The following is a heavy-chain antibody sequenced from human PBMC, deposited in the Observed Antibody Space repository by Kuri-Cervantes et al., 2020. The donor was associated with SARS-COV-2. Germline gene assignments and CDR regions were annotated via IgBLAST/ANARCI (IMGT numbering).Heavy chain of an antibody. D-gene: IGHD3-16*02. Sequence: SETLSLTCTVSGGSISSYYWSWIRQPPGKGLEWIGYIYYSGSTNYNPSLKSRVTISVDTSKNQFSLKLSSVTAADTAVYYCARGVIVGELSLFGKNWDQGTLVTVSS. CDR2: IYYSGST. V-gene: IGHV4-59*12. CDR1: GGSISSYY. J-gene: IGHJ4*02. CDR3: ARGVIVGELSLFGKN.